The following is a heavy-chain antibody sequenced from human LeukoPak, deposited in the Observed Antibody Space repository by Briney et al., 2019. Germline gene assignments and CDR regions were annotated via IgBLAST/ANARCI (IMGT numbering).Heavy chain of an antibody. CDR3: ARGNSLVRGKADY. J-gene: IGHJ4*02. Sequence: SETLSLTCAVYGGYFSGYYWSWIRQAPGKGLEWIGEINHSGSTNYNPSLKSRVTISVDTSKNQFSLKLSSVTAADTAVYYCARGNSLVRGKADYWGQGTLVTVSS. CDR1: GGYFSGYY. V-gene: IGHV4-34*01. CDR2: INHSGST. D-gene: IGHD3-10*01.